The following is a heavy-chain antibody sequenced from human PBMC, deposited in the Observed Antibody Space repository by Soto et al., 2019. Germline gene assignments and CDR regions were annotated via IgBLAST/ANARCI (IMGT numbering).Heavy chain of an antibody. CDR1: GGSFSGYY. CDR3: ARGKLSDYVWGSYRYHFDY. J-gene: IGHJ4*02. V-gene: IGHV4-34*01. Sequence: ASETMSLTCAVYGGSFSGYYWIWIRQPPGKGLEWIGEINHSGSTNYNPSLKSRVTISVDTSKNQFSLKLSSVTAADTAVYYCARGKLSDYVWGSYRYHFDYWGQGTVVTVSS. CDR2: INHSGST. D-gene: IGHD3-16*02.